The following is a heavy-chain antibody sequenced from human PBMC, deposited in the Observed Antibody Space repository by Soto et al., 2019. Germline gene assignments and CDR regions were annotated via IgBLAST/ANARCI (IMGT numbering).Heavy chain of an antibody. D-gene: IGHD1-1*01. V-gene: IGHV3-49*04. Sequence: SLRLSCTASGFTFGDFAVNWVCQAPGKGLEWVGFIRSKAYGGTPEYAASAEGRFTMSRDDSKSSAYLQMNSLKTEDTAVYYCSRSGTDVPNKYLDYCGQRAVVTVSS. J-gene: IGHJ4*02. CDR2: IRSKAYGGTP. CDR1: GFTFGDFA. CDR3: SRSGTDVPNKYLDY.